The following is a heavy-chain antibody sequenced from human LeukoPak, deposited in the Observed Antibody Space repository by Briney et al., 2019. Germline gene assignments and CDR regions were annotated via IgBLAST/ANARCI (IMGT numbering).Heavy chain of an antibody. V-gene: IGHV1-46*01. Sequence: GASVKVSCKASGYTFISYYMHWVRQAPGQGLEWMGIINPSGGSTRYAQKFQGRVTMTRDMSTSTVYMELSSLRSEDTAVYYCARALPHRRLMDTTMEQHWFDPWGQGTLVTVSS. J-gene: IGHJ5*02. CDR3: ARALPHRRLMDTTMEQHWFDP. D-gene: IGHD5-18*01. CDR1: GYTFISYY. CDR2: INPSGGST.